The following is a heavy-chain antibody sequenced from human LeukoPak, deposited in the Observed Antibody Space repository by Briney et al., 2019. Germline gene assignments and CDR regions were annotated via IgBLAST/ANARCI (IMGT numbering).Heavy chain of an antibody. CDR1: GGSISSYY. CDR3: ARDTYYYYYMDV. V-gene: IGHV4-4*07. CDR2: IYTSGST. J-gene: IGHJ6*03. Sequence: SETLSLTCTVSGGSISSYYWSWIRQPAGKGLEWIGRIYTSGSTNYNPSLKSRVTMTVDTTKNQFSLQLSSVTAADTAVYYCARDTYYYYYMDVWGKGTTVTVSS.